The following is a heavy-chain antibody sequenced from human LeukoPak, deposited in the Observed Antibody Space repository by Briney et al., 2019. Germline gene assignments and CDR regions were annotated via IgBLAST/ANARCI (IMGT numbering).Heavy chain of an antibody. CDR3: ASIVDTAMVTPENGMDV. J-gene: IGHJ6*02. D-gene: IGHD5-18*01. CDR2: IIPIFGIA. V-gene: IGHV1-69*04. CDR1: GGTFSSYA. Sequence: ASVKVSCKAAGGTFSSYAISWGRQAPGQGPEWMGRIIPIFGIANYAQKFKGRVTITADKSTSTAYMELSSLRSEDTAVYYCASIVDTAMVTPENGMDVWGQGTTVTVSS.